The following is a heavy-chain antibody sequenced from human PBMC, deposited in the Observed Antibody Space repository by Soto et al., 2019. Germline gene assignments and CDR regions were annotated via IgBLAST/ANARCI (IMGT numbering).Heavy chain of an antibody. CDR2: ISYDGSNK. V-gene: IGHV3-30-3*01. CDR3: ARAGVAVAGPPFDY. CDR1: GFTFSSYA. Sequence: ESGGGVVQPGRSLRLSCAASGFTFSSYAMHWVRQAPGKGLEWVAVISYDGSNKYYADSVKGRFTISRDNSKNTLYLQMNSLRAEDTAVYYCARAGVAVAGPPFDYWGQGTLVTVSS. D-gene: IGHD6-19*01. J-gene: IGHJ4*02.